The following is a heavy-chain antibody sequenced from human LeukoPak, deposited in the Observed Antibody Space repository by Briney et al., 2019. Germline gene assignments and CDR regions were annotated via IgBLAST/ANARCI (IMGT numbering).Heavy chain of an antibody. CDR3: ADSSGWYSGY. CDR2: ISGSGGST. J-gene: IGHJ4*02. CDR1: GFTFSSYS. V-gene: IGHV3-23*01. D-gene: IGHD6-19*01. Sequence: GGSLRLSCAASGFTFSSYSMNWVRQAPGKGLEWVSAISGSGGSTYYADSVKGRFTISRDNSKDTLYLQMNSLRAEDTAVYYCADSSGWYSGYWGQGTLVTVSS.